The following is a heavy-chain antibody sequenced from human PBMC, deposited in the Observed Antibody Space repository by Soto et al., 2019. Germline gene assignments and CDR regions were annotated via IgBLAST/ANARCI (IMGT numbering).Heavy chain of an antibody. V-gene: IGHV4-30-4*01. CDR2: IYYSGSI. CDR1: GGSISSGDYY. J-gene: IGHJ5*02. CDR3: ARGEQWLVPFDP. D-gene: IGHD6-19*01. Sequence: PSETLSLTCTVSGGSISSGDYYWSWIRQPPGKGLEWIGYIYYSGSIYYNPSLKSRVTISVDTSKNQFSLKLSSVTAADTAVYYCARGEQWLVPFDPRGQGTLVTVSS.